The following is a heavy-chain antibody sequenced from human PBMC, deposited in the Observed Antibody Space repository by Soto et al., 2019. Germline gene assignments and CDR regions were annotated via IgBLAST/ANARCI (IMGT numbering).Heavy chain of an antibody. Sequence: QLQLQESGPGLVKPSETLSLTCTVSGGSIRTSSYYWGWIRQPPGKGLECIGSIYYSGSTDYNPSLTGRVTISVDTSKNQFSLKLSSVTAAETAVYYCARGRAGTGGWFDPWGQGTLVTVSS. V-gene: IGHV4-39*01. D-gene: IGHD6-19*01. J-gene: IGHJ5*02. CDR1: GGSIRTSSYY. CDR3: ARGRAGTGGWFDP. CDR2: IYYSGST.